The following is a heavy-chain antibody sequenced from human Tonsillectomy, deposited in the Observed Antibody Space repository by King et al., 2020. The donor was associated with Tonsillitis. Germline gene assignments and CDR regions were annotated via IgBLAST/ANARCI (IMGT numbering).Heavy chain of an antibody. CDR3: ASLDDSGDY. J-gene: IGHJ4*02. CDR1: GWSFSDDY. D-gene: IGHD3-10*01. Sequence: VQLQQCGAGLLKPSETLSLTCAVYGWSFSDDYLSWIRHPPGQGLEWVGVINHSGSTNYHPALKSRVTISVDTSKNQFSLKVSSVTAADTAVYYCASLDDSGDYWGQGSLVTVSS. CDR2: INHSGST. V-gene: IGHV4-34*01.